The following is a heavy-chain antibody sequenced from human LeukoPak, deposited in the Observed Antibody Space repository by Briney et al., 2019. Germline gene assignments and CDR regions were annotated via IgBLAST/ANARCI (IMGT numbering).Heavy chain of an antibody. V-gene: IGHV4-34*01. CDR3: ARDSMVRGVIGWFDP. Sequence: SETLSLTCAVYGGSFSAFYWTWIRQPPAKGLEWIGEINHSGSTKYNPSLKSRVSISVDKTKNQFSLKLSSVTAADTAVYYCARDSMVRGVIGWFDPWGQGTLVTVSS. CDR1: GGSFSAFY. J-gene: IGHJ5*02. D-gene: IGHD3-10*01. CDR2: INHSGST.